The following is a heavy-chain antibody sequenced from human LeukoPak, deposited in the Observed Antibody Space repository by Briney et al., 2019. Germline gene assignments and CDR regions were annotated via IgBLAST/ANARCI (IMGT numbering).Heavy chain of an antibody. CDR1: GGSISSSSYY. V-gene: IGHV4-61*05. Sequence: PSETLSLTCTVSGGSISSSSYYWGWIRQPPGKGLEWIGYIYYSGSTNYNPSLKSRVTISVDTSKNQFSLKLSSVTAADTAVYYCARDRAAAGTHFPRWFDPWGQGTLVTVSS. CDR2: IYYSGST. CDR3: ARDRAAAGTHFPRWFDP. J-gene: IGHJ5*02. D-gene: IGHD6-13*01.